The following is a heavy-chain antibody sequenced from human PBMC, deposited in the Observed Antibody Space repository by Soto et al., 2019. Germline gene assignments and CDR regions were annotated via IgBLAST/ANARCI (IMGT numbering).Heavy chain of an antibody. Sequence: ASVKVSCKASGGTFSSYTISWVRQAPGQGLEWMGRIIPILGIANYAQKFQGRVTITADKSTSTAYMELSSLRSEDTAVYYCAITHSRGRIAAAGFDPWGQGTLVTVSS. CDR3: AITHSRGRIAAAGFDP. D-gene: IGHD6-13*01. CDR2: IIPILGIA. CDR1: GGTFSSYT. J-gene: IGHJ5*02. V-gene: IGHV1-69*02.